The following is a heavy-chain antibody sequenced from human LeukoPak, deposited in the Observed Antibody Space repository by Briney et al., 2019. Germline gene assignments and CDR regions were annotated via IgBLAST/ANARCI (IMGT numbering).Heavy chain of an antibody. V-gene: IGHV3-21*01. J-gene: IGHJ4*02. Sequence: GSLRLSCVDSGFTFSAYTLNWVRQAPGKGLEWLSSISSRTTYIYYADSVKGRFTISRDNAKNSVFLQMNSLRAEDTAVYYCATDNARGFDYWGQGTLVTVSS. D-gene: IGHD2-8*01. CDR2: ISSRTTYI. CDR3: ATDNARGFDY. CDR1: GFTFSAYT.